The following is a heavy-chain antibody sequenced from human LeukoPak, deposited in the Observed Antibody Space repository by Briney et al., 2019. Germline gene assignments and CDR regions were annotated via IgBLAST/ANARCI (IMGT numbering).Heavy chain of an antibody. CDR1: GYTFTTYG. J-gene: IGHJ3*01. D-gene: IGHD1-1*01. CDR3: ARDFYHSGTNWYDVFDV. Sequence: ASVKVSCKASGYTFTTYGISWVRQAPGQGLEWMGWGSGNNGNTNYAQKLQGGVTMTTDTSTNTAYMELRSLRSDDTAVYYCARDFYHSGTNWYDVFDVWGQGTMVTVSS. V-gene: IGHV1-18*01. CDR2: GSGNNGNT.